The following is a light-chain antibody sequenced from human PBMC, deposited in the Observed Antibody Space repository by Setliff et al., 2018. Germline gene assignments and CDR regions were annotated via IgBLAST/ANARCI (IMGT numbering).Light chain of an antibody. V-gene: IGLV1-44*01. Sequence: QSVLTQPPSTSGTPGQRVTISCSGSSSNIGGNTVNWYQQLPGTAPRLLIFSNNDRPSGVSNRFTGSKSGTSASLTISGLQSEDEGDYYCAAWDGSLTGSYVFGTGTKVTVL. CDR3: AAWDGSLTGSYV. CDR2: SNN. J-gene: IGLJ1*01. CDR1: SSNIGGNT.